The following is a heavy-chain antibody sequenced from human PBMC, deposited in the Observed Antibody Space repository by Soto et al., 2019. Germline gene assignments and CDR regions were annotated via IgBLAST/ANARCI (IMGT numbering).Heavy chain of an antibody. CDR1: GDSYSTSTYS. Sequence: SETLSLTCNMSGDSYSTSTYSWSWIRQPPGKALQWIGFIYQSGVTSYNPSLASRVSISLDRSNNQCSLKLKSVTAADTAVYFCAGMPYTSGLRFDPWGPGTLVTVSS. CDR2: IYQSGVT. CDR3: AGMPYTSGLRFDP. V-gene: IGHV4-30-2*01. D-gene: IGHD6-19*01. J-gene: IGHJ5*02.